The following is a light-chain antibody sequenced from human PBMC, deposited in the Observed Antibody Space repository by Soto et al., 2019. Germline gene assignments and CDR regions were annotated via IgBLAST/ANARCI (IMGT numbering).Light chain of an antibody. CDR2: DTA. CDR1: QSVTSNY. V-gene: IGKV3-20*01. CDR3: QEYGTSPQT. J-gene: IGKJ1*01. Sequence: EIVLTQSPGALSLSPGERATLSCGASQSVTSNYLSWYQQNLGRAPGLLIYDTATRASGVPDRFSGSGSGTEFTLTISRLEPEDFAVYYCQEYGTSPQTFGQGTKV.